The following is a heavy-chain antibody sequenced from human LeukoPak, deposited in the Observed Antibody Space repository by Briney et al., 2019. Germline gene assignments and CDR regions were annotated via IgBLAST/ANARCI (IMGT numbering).Heavy chain of an antibody. D-gene: IGHD3-22*01. Sequence: GGSLRLSCAASGFVFSSYGIHCVRQAPGKGLEWVAFIRFDGSTTYYAESVKGRFTVSRDNSKFTAYLQVNSLRAEDTAVYYCSKESNYDSSGYFNWGQGTLVTVS. CDR2: IRFDGSTT. CDR3: SKESNYDSSGYFN. J-gene: IGHJ4*02. CDR1: GFVFSSYG. V-gene: IGHV3-30*02.